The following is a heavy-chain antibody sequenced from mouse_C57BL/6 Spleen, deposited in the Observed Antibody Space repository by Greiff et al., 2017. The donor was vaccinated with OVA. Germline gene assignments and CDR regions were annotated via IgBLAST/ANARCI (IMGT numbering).Heavy chain of an antibody. CDR1: GYTFTSYW. V-gene: IGHV1-64*01. D-gene: IGHD1-1*01. J-gene: IGHJ1*03. CDR3: ARGGYYGSSWWYFDV. CDR2: IHPNSGST. Sequence: VQLQQPGAELVKPGASVKLSCKASGYTFTSYWMHWVKQRPGQGLEWIGMIHPNSGSTNYNEKFKSKATLTVDKSSSTAYMQLSSLTSEDSAVYYCARGGYYGSSWWYFDVWGTGTTVTVSS.